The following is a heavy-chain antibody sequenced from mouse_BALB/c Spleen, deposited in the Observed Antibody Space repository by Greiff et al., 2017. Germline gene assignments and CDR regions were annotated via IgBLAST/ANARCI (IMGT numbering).Heavy chain of an antibody. J-gene: IGHJ4*01. CDR3: ARDGNFYAMDY. V-gene: IGHV5-6-5*01. Sequence: EVQGVESGGGLVKPGGSLKLSCAASGFTFSSYAMSWVRQTPEKRLEWVASISSGGSTYYPDSVKGRFTISRDNARNILYLQMSSLRSEDTAMYYCARDGNFYAMDYWGQGTSVTVSS. CDR1: GFTFSSYA. D-gene: IGHD2-1*01. CDR2: ISSGGST.